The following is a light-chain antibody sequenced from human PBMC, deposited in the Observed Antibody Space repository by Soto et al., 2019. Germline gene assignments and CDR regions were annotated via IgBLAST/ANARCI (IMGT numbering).Light chain of an antibody. CDR3: LQDYNYPRT. V-gene: IGKV1-6*01. J-gene: IGKJ1*01. CDR2: AAS. Sequence: IQLTQSPSSLSPSVGDXVTITXRTSQDISNDLDWYQQKPGKAPKXXIYAASRLQSGVPSRFSGSGSGTDFTLTISSLQPEDFATYYCLQDYNYPRTFGQGTKVDIK. CDR1: QDISND.